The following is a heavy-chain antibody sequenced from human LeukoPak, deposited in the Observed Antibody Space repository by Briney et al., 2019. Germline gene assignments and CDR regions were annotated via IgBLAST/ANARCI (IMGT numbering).Heavy chain of an antibody. CDR3: ARGGKPRAFDV. J-gene: IGHJ3*01. CDR2: ISGSGTTI. CDR1: GFTFTIYE. Sequence: GGSLRLSCAASGFTFTIYEMGWVRQAPGMGMEWVSYISGSGTTIYYGDSVKGRFTFSRDNAKNSLYLQMNSLRVEDTAVYYCARGGKPRAFDVWGQGTVVTVSS. V-gene: IGHV3-48*03.